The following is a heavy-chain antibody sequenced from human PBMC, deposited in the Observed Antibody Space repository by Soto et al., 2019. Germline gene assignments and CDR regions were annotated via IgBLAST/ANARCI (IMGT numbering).Heavy chain of an antibody. D-gene: IGHD1-7*01. CDR1: GFAVSSNY. V-gene: IGHV3-66*01. CDR3: ASPRTGTTYGGMDV. Sequence: EVQLVESGGDLVQPGGSLRLSCAASGFAVSSNYMTWVRQAPGKGLEWVSVIHSGGDTHYADSVRGRFTISRDNSKNTLYLHLNSLRAEDTAVYYCASPRTGTTYGGMDVCGQGTTV. CDR2: IHSGGDT. J-gene: IGHJ6*02.